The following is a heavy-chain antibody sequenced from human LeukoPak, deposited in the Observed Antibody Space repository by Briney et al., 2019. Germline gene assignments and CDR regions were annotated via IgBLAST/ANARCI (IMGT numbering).Heavy chain of an antibody. CDR3: AGVLRVEMVVNY. CDR2: MHSSGSI. Sequence: PSETLSLTCTVSGGSISSFYWGWIRQPPGKGLEWIGHMHSSGSINYNPSLKSRVTMSVDTSKNQFSLKLSSVTAADTAVYWCAGVLRVEMVVNYWGQGTLVTVSS. J-gene: IGHJ4*02. D-gene: IGHD3-22*01. V-gene: IGHV4-59*01. CDR1: GGSISSFY.